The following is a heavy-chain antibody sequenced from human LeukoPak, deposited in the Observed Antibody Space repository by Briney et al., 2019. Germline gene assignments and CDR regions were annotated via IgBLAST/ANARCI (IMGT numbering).Heavy chain of an antibody. V-gene: IGHV1-3*01. CDR1: GYTFTSYA. J-gene: IGHJ6*02. Sequence: PGASVKVSCKASGYTFTSYAMHWVRQAPGQRLEWMGWINAGNGNTKYSQKFQGRVTITRDTSASTAYMELSSLRSEDTAVYYYARDSGTYYDFWSGYYGMDVWGQGTTVTVSS. D-gene: IGHD3-3*01. CDR3: ARDSGTYYDFWSGYYGMDV. CDR2: INAGNGNT.